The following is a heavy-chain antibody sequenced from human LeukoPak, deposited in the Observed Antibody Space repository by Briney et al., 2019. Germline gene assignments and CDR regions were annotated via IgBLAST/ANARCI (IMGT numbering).Heavy chain of an antibody. CDR1: GYTLTGYY. D-gene: IGHD3-16*01. V-gene: IGHV1-2*02. J-gene: IGHJ6*02. CDR3: ARDPPRDYDYVWGSSLYYYGMDV. CDR2: INPNSGGT. Sequence: SVKVSCKASGYTLTGYYMHWVRQAPGQRREWVGGINPNSGGTNYGQKFQGRVTMTRDTSISTAYMELSRLRSDDTAVYYCARDPPRDYDYVWGSSLYYYGMDVWGQGTTVTVSS.